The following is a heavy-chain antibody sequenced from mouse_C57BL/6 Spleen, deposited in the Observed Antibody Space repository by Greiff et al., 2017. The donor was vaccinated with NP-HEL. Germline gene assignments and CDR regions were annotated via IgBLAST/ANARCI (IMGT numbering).Heavy chain of an antibody. J-gene: IGHJ3*01. Sequence: EVQGVESGGGLVKPGGSLKLSCAASGFTFSSYAMSWVRQTPEKRLEWVATISDGGSYTYYPDNVKGRFTISRDNAKNNLYLQMSHLKSEDTAMYYCARDHHFAYWGQGTLVTVSA. CDR1: GFTFSSYA. V-gene: IGHV5-4*01. CDR3: ARDHHFAY. CDR2: ISDGGSYT.